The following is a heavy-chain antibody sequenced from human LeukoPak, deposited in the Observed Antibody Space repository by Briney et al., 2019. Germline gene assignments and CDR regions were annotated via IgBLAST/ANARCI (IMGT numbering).Heavy chain of an antibody. CDR1: GYAFTSYD. D-gene: IGHD3-10*01. CDR3: ARGSITMVRGVIISLTTFDY. CDR2: MKPNSGNT. V-gene: IGHV1-8*01. J-gene: IGHJ4*02. Sequence: ASVKVSCKASGYAFTSYDINWVRQATGQGLEWMGWMKPNSGNTGYAQKFQGRVTMTRNTSISTAYMELSSLRSEDTPVYYCARGSITMVRGVIISLTTFDYWGQGTLVNVSS.